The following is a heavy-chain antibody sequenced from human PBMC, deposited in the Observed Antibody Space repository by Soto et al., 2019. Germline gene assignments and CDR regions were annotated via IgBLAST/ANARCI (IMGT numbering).Heavy chain of an antibody. CDR2: IIPIFGTA. CDR3: ARSSPPLMYSGSYLDY. Sequence: QVQLVQSGAEVKKPGSSVKVSCKASGGTFSSYAISWVRQAPGQGLEWMGGIIPIFGTANYAQKFQGRVTITXXEXTXXADMELSSLRSEDTAVYYCARSSPPLMYSGSYLDYWGQGTLVTVSS. J-gene: IGHJ4*02. V-gene: IGHV1-69*05. CDR1: GGTFSSYA. D-gene: IGHD1-26*01.